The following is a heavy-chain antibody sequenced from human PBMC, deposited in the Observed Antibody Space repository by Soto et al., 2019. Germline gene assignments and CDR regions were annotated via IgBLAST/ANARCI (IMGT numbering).Heavy chain of an antibody. CDR2: IYYSGST. D-gene: IGHD4-17*01. Sequence: SETLCLTCTVSGGSISSYYWSWIRQPPGKGLEWIGYIYYSGSTNYNPSLKSRVTISVDTSKNQFSLKLSSVTAADTAVYYCAGRYGPGFDYWGQGTLVTVSS. CDR1: GGSISSYY. J-gene: IGHJ4*02. V-gene: IGHV4-59*08. CDR3: AGRYGPGFDY.